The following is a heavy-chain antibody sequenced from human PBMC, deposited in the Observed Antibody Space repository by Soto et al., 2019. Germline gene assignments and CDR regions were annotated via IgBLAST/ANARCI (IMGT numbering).Heavy chain of an antibody. CDR1: GYTFNEFG. CDR2: IYSKAGKM. D-gene: IGHD2-15*01. Sequence: QVDLLQSGAEVQKPGASVKVSCKTSGYTFNEFGITWVRQAPGLGLEWLGWIYSKAGKMNFAPKFQNRVIMPTETSTTPAVVEWPSLTFVDSAIYLCARDIAFDIDYWGQGSLVTVS. CDR3: ARDIAFDIDY. V-gene: IGHV1-18*01. J-gene: IGHJ4*01.